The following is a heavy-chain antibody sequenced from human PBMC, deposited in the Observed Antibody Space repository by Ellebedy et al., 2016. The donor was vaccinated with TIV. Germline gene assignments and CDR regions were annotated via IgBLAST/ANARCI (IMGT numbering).Heavy chain of an antibody. CDR3: ARHVRIVAAGTGFDY. CDR2: IYYSGST. Sequence: SETLSLTCTVSGGSISSYYWSWIRQPPGKGLEWIGYIYYSGSTNYNPSLKSRVTISVDTSKNQFSLKLSSVTAADTAVYYCARHVRIVAAGTGFDYWGQGTPVTVSS. J-gene: IGHJ4*02. V-gene: IGHV4-59*08. CDR1: GGSISSYY. D-gene: IGHD6-13*01.